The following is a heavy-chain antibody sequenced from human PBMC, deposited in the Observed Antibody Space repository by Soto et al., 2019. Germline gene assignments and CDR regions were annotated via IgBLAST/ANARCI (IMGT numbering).Heavy chain of an antibody. CDR3: ARNTFPHYYGSGSYYKLDY. V-gene: IGHV1-69*13. CDR2: IIPIFATA. D-gene: IGHD3-10*01. CDR1: GGTFSSYA. J-gene: IGHJ4*02. Sequence: GASVKVSCKTSGGTFSSYAISWVRQSPGQGLEWMGGIIPIFATANYAQNFQGRVTITADESTSTAYMELSSLRSEDTAVYYCARNTFPHYYGSGSYYKLDYWGQGTLVTVSS.